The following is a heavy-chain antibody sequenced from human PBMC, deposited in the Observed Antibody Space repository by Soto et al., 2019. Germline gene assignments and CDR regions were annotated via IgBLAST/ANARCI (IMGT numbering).Heavy chain of an antibody. Sequence: QVQLQESGPGLVKPSETLSLTCTVSGGSISSYYWSWIRQPPGKGLEWIGYIYYSGSTNYNPSLKSRVTISVDTSKNQFSLKLSSVTAADTAVYYCASGLYVWGSYREYYFDYWGQGTLVTVSS. D-gene: IGHD3-16*02. J-gene: IGHJ4*02. V-gene: IGHV4-59*01. CDR3: ASGLYVWGSYREYYFDY. CDR2: IYYSGST. CDR1: GGSISSYY.